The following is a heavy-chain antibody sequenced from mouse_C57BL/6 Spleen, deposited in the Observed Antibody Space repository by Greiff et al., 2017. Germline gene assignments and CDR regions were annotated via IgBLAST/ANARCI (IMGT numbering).Heavy chain of an antibody. CDR3: ARSGYDGSRGGFAY. Sequence: VQLQQSGPELVKPGASVKLSCKASGYTFTSYDINWVKQRPGQGLEWIGWIYPRDGSTKYNEKFKGKATLTVDTSSSTAYMELHSLTSEDSAVYFCARSGYDGSRGGFAYWGQGTLVTVSA. D-gene: IGHD1-1*01. J-gene: IGHJ3*01. CDR1: GYTFTSYD. V-gene: IGHV1-85*01. CDR2: IYPRDGST.